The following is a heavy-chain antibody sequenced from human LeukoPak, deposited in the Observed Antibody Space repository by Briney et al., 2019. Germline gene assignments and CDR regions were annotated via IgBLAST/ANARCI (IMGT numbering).Heavy chain of an antibody. D-gene: IGHD3-3*01. V-gene: IGHV3-48*04. Sequence: GGSLRLSCAASGFSFSSYRMNWVRQAPGKGLEWVSYISSSSRTIYYAESVKGRFTISRDNAKNSLYLQMNSLRAEDTALYYCARGGITIFGVVSYMDVWGKGTTVTVSS. J-gene: IGHJ6*03. CDR2: ISSSSRTI. CDR3: ARGGITIFGVVSYMDV. CDR1: GFSFSSYR.